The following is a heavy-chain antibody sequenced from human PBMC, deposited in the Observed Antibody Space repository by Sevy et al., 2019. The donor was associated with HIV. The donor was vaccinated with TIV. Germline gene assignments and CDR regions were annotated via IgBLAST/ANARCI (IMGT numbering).Heavy chain of an antibody. CDR3: AKEYCSSTSCYTKRGSDDAFDI. CDR1: GFTFSSYA. D-gene: IGHD2-2*02. CDR2: ISGGGGNT. J-gene: IGHJ3*02. Sequence: GGSLILSCAASGFTFSSYAMSWVRHAPGKGLEWVSAISGGGGNTYYADSLKGRFTISRDNSKNTLYLQMNSLRAEDTAVYYCAKEYCSSTSCYTKRGSDDAFDIWGQGTMVTVSS. V-gene: IGHV3-23*01.